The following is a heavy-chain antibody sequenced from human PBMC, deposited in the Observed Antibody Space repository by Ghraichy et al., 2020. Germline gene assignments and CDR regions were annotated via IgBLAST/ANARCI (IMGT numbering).Heavy chain of an antibody. CDR2: ITNNGGST. CDR3: ARAFTYYYHMDV. Sequence: GGSLRLSCAASGFTFSTYAMHWVRQAPGKGLEYVSAITNNGGSTYYANSVKGRFTISRDNSKNTLYLQMGSLRAEDMAVYYCARAFTYYYHMDVWGKGTTVTVSS. V-gene: IGHV3-64*01. CDR1: GFTFSTYA. J-gene: IGHJ6*03. D-gene: IGHD3-16*01.